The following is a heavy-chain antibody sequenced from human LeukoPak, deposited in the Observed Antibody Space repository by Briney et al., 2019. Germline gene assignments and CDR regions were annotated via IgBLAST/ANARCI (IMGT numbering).Heavy chain of an antibody. CDR2: IYYRGST. Sequence: SETLSLTCTVSGGSIIGHYWSWIRQPPGKGLEWIGNIYYRGSTDYNPSLKSRVTISVDTSKNHFSLKVTSVTAADTAVYYCAILAEYCNSGSCYLGWFDPWGQGTLVTVSS. CDR1: GGSIIGHY. J-gene: IGHJ5*02. V-gene: IGHV4-59*11. D-gene: IGHD2-15*01. CDR3: AILAEYCNSGSCYLGWFDP.